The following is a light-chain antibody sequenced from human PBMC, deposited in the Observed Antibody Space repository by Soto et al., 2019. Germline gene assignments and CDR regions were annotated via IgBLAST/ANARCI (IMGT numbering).Light chain of an antibody. CDR1: QSISTW. V-gene: IGKV1-5*01. J-gene: IGKJ5*01. CDR3: QQRNIWPPVT. CDR2: DAS. Sequence: DVQMTQSPSTLSASVGDRVTITFRASQSISTWLAWYQQKPGRAPKLLMFDASNLQSGVPSRFSGSGSGTEFTLTINSLQPEDSAVYYCQQRNIWPPVTFGQGTRLEIK.